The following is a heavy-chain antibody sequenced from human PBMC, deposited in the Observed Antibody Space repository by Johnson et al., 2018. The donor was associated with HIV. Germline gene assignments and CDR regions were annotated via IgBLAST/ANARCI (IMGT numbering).Heavy chain of an antibody. CDR3: ARDTYYYDSSSYVDAFDI. CDR1: GFTFSDNG. Sequence: VQLVESGGGVVRPGGSLRLSCTASGFTFSDNGMSWVRQSPGKGLEWVSGINLNGGSTGYADSVKGRFTVSRDNAKNSLYLQMNSLRAEDTASYYCARDTYYYDSSSYVDAFDIWGQGTMVTVSS. CDR2: INLNGGST. D-gene: IGHD3-22*01. V-gene: IGHV3-20*04. J-gene: IGHJ3*02.